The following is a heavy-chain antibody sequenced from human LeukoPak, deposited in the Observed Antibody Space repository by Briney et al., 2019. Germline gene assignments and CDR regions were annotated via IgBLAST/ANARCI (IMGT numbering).Heavy chain of an antibody. D-gene: IGHD2-2*01. CDR3: AREGGKKRFCSSTSCYGLGAFDI. CDR1: GGSFSGYY. CDR2: INHSGST. J-gene: IGHJ3*02. Sequence: SETLSLTCAVYGGSFSGYYWSLIRQPPGKGLEWIGEINHSGSTNYNPSLKSRVTISVDTSKNQLSLKLSSVTAADTAVYYCAREGGKKRFCSSTSCYGLGAFDIWGQGTMVTVSS. V-gene: IGHV4-34*01.